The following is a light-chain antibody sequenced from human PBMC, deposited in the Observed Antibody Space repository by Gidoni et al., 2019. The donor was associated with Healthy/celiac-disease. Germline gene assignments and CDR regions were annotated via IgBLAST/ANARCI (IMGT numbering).Light chain of an antibody. J-gene: IGLJ3*02. CDR3: AAWDDSLNGPV. Sequence: QSVLTQPHSASGTPGQRVTISCSGSSSNIGSNTVNWYQQLPGTAPKLIIYSNNQRPSGVPYRFSGSRSGTSASLAISGLQSEDEADYYCAAWDDSLNGPVFGGGTKLTVL. CDR1: SSNIGSNT. V-gene: IGLV1-44*01. CDR2: SNN.